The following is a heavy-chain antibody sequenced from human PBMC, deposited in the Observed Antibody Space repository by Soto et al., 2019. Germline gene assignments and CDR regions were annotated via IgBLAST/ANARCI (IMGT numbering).Heavy chain of an antibody. CDR2: INPNSGGT. D-gene: IGHD3-10*01. CDR3: ARDTSRFGEFPTSYYYYGMDV. CDR1: GDTFTGYY. Sequence: EASVKVSCKASGDTFTGYYMHWVRQAPGQGLEWMGWINPNSGGTNYAQKFQGWVTMTRDTSISTAYMELSRLRSDDTAVYYCARDTSRFGEFPTSYYYYGMDVWGQGTTVTVSS. J-gene: IGHJ6*02. V-gene: IGHV1-2*04.